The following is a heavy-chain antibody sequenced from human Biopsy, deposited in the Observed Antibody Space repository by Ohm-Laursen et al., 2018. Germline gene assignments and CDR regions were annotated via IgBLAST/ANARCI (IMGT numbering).Heavy chain of an antibody. CDR3: ARDTGSMVRGVLYQ. J-gene: IGHJ4*02. V-gene: IGHV3-9*01. CDR1: GFNLGDYA. CDR2: IKWNSGKI. D-gene: IGHD3-10*01. Sequence: SLRLSCAASGFNLGDYAMHWVRQVPGKGLEWVSGIKWNSGKIDYADSVKGRFTISRDNAKNSLYLHMNSLRTEDSAFYYCARDTGSMVRGVLYQWGQGTQVTVSS.